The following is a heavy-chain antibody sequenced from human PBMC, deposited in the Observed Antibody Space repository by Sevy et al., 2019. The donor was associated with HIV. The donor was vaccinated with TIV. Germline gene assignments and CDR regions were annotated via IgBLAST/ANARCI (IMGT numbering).Heavy chain of an antibody. CDR3: AKPRRGWYVFDC. D-gene: IGHD6-19*01. CDR1: GLTFSSYA. Sequence: GGSLRLSCAASGLTFSSYAVSWVRQAPGKGLEWVSTITDSGSKYYADSVKGRFTISRDNSKNTLSLQMNSLRAEDTAVYYCAKPRRGWYVFDCWGLGTLVTVSS. J-gene: IGHJ5*01. CDR2: ITDSGSK. V-gene: IGHV3-23*01.